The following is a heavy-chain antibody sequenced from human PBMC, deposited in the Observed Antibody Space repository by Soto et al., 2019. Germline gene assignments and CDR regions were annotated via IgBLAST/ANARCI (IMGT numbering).Heavy chain of an antibody. Sequence: QVQLVQSGAEVKKPGASVKVSGKTSGYTFTNYDINWVRQAPGQGLEWMGWTNPKSGNTGSAQKFQGRVTMTRDSSIRTAYMELHSLTSEDTAVYYCARTAGDLDYWGQGTLITVSS. V-gene: IGHV1-8*01. CDR3: ARTAGDLDY. J-gene: IGHJ4*02. D-gene: IGHD4-17*01. CDR1: GYTFTNYD. CDR2: TNPKSGNT.